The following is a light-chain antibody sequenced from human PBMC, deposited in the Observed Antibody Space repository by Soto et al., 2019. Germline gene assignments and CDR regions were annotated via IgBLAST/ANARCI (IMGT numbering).Light chain of an antibody. CDR1: SSDIGAYNY. J-gene: IGLJ2*01. V-gene: IGLV2-14*01. Sequence: QSALTQPASVSGSPGQSITICCAGTSSDIGAYNYVSWYQQHPGRAPKLMLYEVSHRPSGVSNRFSGSKSANTASLTISGLQPEDEADYYCASYTGTSTDVLFGGGTKLTVL. CDR3: ASYTGTSTDVL. CDR2: EVS.